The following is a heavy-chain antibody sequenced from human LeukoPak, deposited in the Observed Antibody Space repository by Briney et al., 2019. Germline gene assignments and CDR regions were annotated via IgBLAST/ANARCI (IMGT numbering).Heavy chain of an antibody. V-gene: IGHV1-46*01. CDR2: INPSGGST. D-gene: IGHD3-22*01. CDR1: GYTFTSYY. CDR3: AAVDSSGYYYGSGDY. J-gene: IGHJ4*02. Sequence: GASVKVSCKASGYTFTSYYMHWVRQAPGQGLEWMGIINPSGGSTSYAQKFQGRVTMTRDTSTSTVYMELSSLRSEDTAVYYCAAVDSSGYYYGSGDYWGQGTLVTVSS.